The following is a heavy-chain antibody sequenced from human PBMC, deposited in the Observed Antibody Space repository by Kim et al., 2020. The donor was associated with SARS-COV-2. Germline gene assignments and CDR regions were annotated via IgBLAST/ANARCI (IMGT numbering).Heavy chain of an antibody. Sequence: GGSLRLSCAASGFTFSSYAMHWVRQAPGKGLEWVAVISYDGSNKYYADSVKGRFTISRDNSKNTLYLQMNSLRAEDTAVYYCARDLDGSWYGCCDYWGQGTLVTVSS. CDR2: ISYDGSNK. V-gene: IGHV3-30*04. J-gene: IGHJ4*02. CDR3: ARDLDGSWYGCCDY. CDR1: GFTFSSYA. D-gene: IGHD6-13*01.